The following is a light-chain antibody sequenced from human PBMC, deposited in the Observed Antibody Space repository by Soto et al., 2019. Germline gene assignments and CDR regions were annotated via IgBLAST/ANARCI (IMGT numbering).Light chain of an antibody. V-gene: IGLV3-21*02. J-gene: IGLJ1*01. CDR1: NIGSKS. CDR3: QVWDSSGDDG. CDR2: DDS. Sequence: SYELTQPPSVSVAPGQTARITCGGNNIGSKSVHWYQQKPGQAPVLVVYDDSDRRSGIPERFSGSNSGNTATLTINIGEAGDEADYYCQVWDSSGDDGFGIGTKLTVL.